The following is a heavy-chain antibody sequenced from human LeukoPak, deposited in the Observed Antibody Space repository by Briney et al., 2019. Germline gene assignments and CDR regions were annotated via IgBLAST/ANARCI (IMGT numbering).Heavy chain of an antibody. V-gene: IGHV3-21*01. CDR1: GFTFSSYA. Sequence: GGSLRLSCAASGFTFSSYAMSWVRQAPGKGLEWVSSITSGGDYIYYADSVRGRFTTSRDNAKNSLSLQLNSLRVEDTAVYYCARGHYDVLAASYKWTPDYWGQGTLVTVSS. CDR2: ITSGGDYI. CDR3: ARGHYDVLAASYKWTPDY. D-gene: IGHD3-9*01. J-gene: IGHJ4*02.